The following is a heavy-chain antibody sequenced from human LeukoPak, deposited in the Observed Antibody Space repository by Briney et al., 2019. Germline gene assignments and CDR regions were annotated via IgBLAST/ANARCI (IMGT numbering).Heavy chain of an antibody. CDR1: GYSFSNYW. J-gene: IGHJ4*02. V-gene: IGHV5-51*01. D-gene: IGHD2-21*02. Sequence: GESLKISCKGSGYSFSNYWIGWVRQMPGKGLEWMGIIYPGDSDTRYSPSFQGQVTISADKSISTAYVQWSSLKASDTAMYYCARRAYCGGDCYIDYWGQGTLVTVSS. CDR2: IYPGDSDT. CDR3: ARRAYCGGDCYIDY.